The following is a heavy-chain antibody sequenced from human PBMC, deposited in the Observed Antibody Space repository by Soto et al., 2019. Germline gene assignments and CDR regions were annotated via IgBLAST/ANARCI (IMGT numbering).Heavy chain of an antibody. J-gene: IGHJ4*01. Sequence: QVQLVQSGAEVKKPGASVKVSCKASGYTLTSYGLTWARQAPGQGLEWMGWISAYNGNSNYAQQLQRRVTKTTDTSASTAYMELSSMRSDATVVYYGARVRIQLWLRIDYWGQGTLVTVSS. CDR3: ARVRIQLWLRIDY. CDR1: GYTLTSYG. CDR2: ISAYNGNS. D-gene: IGHD5-18*01. V-gene: IGHV1-18*01.